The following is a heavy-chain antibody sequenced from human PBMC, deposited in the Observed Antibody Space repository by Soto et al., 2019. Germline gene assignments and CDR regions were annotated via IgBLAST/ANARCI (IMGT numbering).Heavy chain of an antibody. CDR2: ISYDGSNK. V-gene: IGHV3-30*18. D-gene: IGHD4-4*01. Sequence: QVRLVESGGGVVQPGRSLRLSCAASGFTFSSYGMHWVRQAPGKGLEWVTVISYDGSNKYYVDPVKGRFTISRDNSENTLYLEMNSLRAEDTAVYYCAKDRHDYSNYFDHWGQGTLVTVSS. CDR3: AKDRHDYSNYFDH. J-gene: IGHJ4*02. CDR1: GFTFSSYG.